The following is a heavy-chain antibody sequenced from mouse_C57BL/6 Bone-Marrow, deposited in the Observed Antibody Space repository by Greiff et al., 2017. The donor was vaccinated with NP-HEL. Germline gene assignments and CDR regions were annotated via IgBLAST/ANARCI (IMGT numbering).Heavy chain of an antibody. Sequence: VQLQQPGAELVKPGASVKLSCKASGYTFTSYWMHWVKQRPGQGLEWIGMIHPNSGSTNYNEKFKSKATLTVDKSSSTAYMQLSSLTSEDSAVYYCARRPLPRNAMDYWGQGTSVTVSS. D-gene: IGHD2-1*01. V-gene: IGHV1-64*01. CDR2: IHPNSGST. CDR1: GYTFTSYW. J-gene: IGHJ4*01. CDR3: ARRPLPRNAMDY.